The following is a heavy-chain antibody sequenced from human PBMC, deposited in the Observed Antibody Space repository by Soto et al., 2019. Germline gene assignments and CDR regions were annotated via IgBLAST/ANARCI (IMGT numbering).Heavy chain of an antibody. J-gene: IGHJ3*02. CDR3: AMGGVTTGGGDAFDI. CDR2: IIPILDIT. D-gene: IGHD4-17*01. Sequence: QVQLVQSGAEVKKPGSSVKVSCKASGGFFSNYPLTWVRQAPGQGLEWMGRIIPILDITNYAQKFQGRVTITADKSTSTAYMELSSLRSEDTAVYYCAMGGVTTGGGDAFDIWGQGTMVTVSS. V-gene: IGHV1-69*02. CDR1: GGFFSNYP.